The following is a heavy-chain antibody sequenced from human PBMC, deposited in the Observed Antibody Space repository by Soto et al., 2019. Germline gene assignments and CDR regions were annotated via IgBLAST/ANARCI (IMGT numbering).Heavy chain of an antibody. CDR3: ARDSSGYSYGIDDY. CDR2: ISAYNGNT. Sequence: ASVKVSCKASGYTFTSYGISWVRQAPGQGLEWMGWISAYNGNTNYAQKLQGRVTMTTDTSTSTAYMELRSLRSDDTAVYYWARDSSGYSYGIDDYWGQGTLVTVSS. V-gene: IGHV1-18*04. CDR1: GYTFTSYG. D-gene: IGHD5-18*01. J-gene: IGHJ4*02.